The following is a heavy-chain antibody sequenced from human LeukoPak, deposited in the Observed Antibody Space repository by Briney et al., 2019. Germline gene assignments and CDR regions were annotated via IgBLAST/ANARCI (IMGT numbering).Heavy chain of an antibody. V-gene: IGHV1-8*01. CDR1: GYTFTSYD. J-gene: IGHJ6*02. Sequence: GPVKVSCKASGYTFTSYDINWVRQATGQGLEWMGWMNPNSGNTGYAQKFQGRVTMTRNTSISTAYMELSSLRSEDTAVYYCARSVLRYFDWLSLPEYYYGMDVWGQGTTVTVSS. CDR3: ARSVLRYFDWLSLPEYYYGMDV. CDR2: MNPNSGNT. D-gene: IGHD3-9*01.